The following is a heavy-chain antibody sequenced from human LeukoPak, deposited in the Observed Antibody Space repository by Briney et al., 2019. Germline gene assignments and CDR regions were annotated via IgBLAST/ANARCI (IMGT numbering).Heavy chain of an antibody. D-gene: IGHD3-22*01. CDR1: GYSIRSSYY. CDR2: IYYSGST. J-gene: IGHJ4*02. Sequence: SETLSLTCTVSGYSIRSSYYWGWIRQPPGKGLEWIGSIYYSGSTYYNPSLKSRVTISVDTSKNQFSLKLSSVTAADTAVYYCARGTIQDYYDSSGYYNYWGQGTLVTVSS. CDR3: ARGTIQDYYDSSGYYNY. V-gene: IGHV4-38-2*02.